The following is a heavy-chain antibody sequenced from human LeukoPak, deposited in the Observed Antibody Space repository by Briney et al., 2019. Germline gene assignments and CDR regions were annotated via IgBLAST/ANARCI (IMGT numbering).Heavy chain of an antibody. CDR2: IKQDGSEK. CDR3: ARDNPPDY. V-gene: IGHV3-7*03. Sequence: GGSLRLSCAASGFTFSSYAMSWVRQAPGKGLEWVANIKQDGSEKSYVESVRGRFTISRDNAKNSLYLQLNSLRAEDTALYYCARDNPPDYWGQGTLVTVSS. J-gene: IGHJ4*02. CDR1: GFTFSSYA.